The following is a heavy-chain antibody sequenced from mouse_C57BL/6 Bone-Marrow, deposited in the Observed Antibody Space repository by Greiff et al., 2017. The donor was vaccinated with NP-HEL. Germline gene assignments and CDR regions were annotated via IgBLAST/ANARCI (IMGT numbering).Heavy chain of an antibody. D-gene: IGHD1-1*01. Sequence: VHVKQSGAELVRPGSSVKMSCKTSGYTFTSYGINWVKQRPGQGLEWIGYIYIGNGYTEYNEKFKGKATLTSDTSSSTAYMQLSSLTSEDSAIYFCAVYYYGSWYFDVWGTGTTVTVSS. V-gene: IGHV1-58*01. CDR2: IYIGNGYT. CDR1: GYTFTSYG. CDR3: AVYYYGSWYFDV. J-gene: IGHJ1*03.